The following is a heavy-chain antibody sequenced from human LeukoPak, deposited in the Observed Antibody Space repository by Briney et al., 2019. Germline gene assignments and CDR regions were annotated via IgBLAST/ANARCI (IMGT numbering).Heavy chain of an antibody. CDR3: ARVNFGDYWYFDL. J-gene: IGHJ2*01. CDR2: INPNRGDT. V-gene: IGHV1-46*01. D-gene: IGHD4-17*01. CDR1: GYTFTSYY. Sequence: ASVKVSCKASGYTFTSYYLHWVRQAPGQGLEWMGIINPNRGDTTYAQKFQGRVTVTRDTSTSTVYMELSSLRSEDTAIYYCARVNFGDYWYFDLWGRGTLVTVS.